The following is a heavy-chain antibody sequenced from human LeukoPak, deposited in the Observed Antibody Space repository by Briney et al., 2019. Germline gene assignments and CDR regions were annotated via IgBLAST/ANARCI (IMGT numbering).Heavy chain of an antibody. D-gene: IGHD2-2*01. CDR1: GFTFSDYT. Sequence: GGSLRLSCVASGFTFSDYTMSWVRQAAGKGLEWVSSISARSGNTYYADSVKGRFTIPRDNSKNTMYVQMNNLRVEDTAVYFCAKRDCSSTSCLTSPENYWGQGTLVTVSS. CDR2: ISARSGNT. CDR3: AKRDCSSTSCLTSPENY. J-gene: IGHJ4*02. V-gene: IGHV3-23*01.